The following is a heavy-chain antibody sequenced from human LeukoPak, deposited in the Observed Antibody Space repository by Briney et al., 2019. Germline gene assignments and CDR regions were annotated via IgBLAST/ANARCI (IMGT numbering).Heavy chain of an antibody. Sequence: GGSLRLSCAASGFTFSDYYMSWIRQAPGKGLEWVSYISSSGSTIYYADSVKGRFTISRDNAKNSLYLQMNSLRAEDTAVYYCAATRITMIVVVPWGPPENWGQGTLVTVSS. J-gene: IGHJ4*02. CDR3: AATRITMIVVVPWGPPEN. V-gene: IGHV3-11*01. D-gene: IGHD3-22*01. CDR1: GFTFSDYY. CDR2: ISSSGSTI.